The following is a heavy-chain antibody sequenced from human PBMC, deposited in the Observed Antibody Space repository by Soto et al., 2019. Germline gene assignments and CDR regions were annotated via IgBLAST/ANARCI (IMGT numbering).Heavy chain of an antibody. CDR3: ARGHCSSTSCYGSDYYYGLDV. Sequence: GASVKVSCKASGYTFTGYYMHWVRQAPGQGLEWMGWINPNSGDTSYAQKFQGRVTMTRDTSITTAYMELSRLRSDDTAVYYCARGHCSSTSCYGSDYYYGLDVWGQGTTVTVS. CDR1: GYTFTGYY. V-gene: IGHV1-2*02. J-gene: IGHJ6*02. CDR2: INPNSGDT. D-gene: IGHD2-2*01.